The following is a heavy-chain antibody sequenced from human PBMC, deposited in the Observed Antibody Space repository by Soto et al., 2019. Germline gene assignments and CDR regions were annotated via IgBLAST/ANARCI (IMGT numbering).Heavy chain of an antibody. CDR2: ISAYNGNT. CDR1: GYTFTSYG. V-gene: IGHV1-18*01. Sequence: GASVKVSCKASGYTFTSYGISWVRQAPGQGLEWMGWISAYNGNTNYAQKLQGRVTMTTDTSTSTAYMELRSLRSDDTAVYYCARAEQYDSSAMVDYWGQGTLVTVSS. D-gene: IGHD3-22*01. J-gene: IGHJ4*02. CDR3: ARAEQYDSSAMVDY.